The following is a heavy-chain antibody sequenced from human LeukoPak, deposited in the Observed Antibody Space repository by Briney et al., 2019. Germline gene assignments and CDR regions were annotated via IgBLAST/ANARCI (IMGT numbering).Heavy chain of an antibody. CDR3: ARSIVPAAINYYYYGMDV. CDR2: INAGNGNT. Sequence: ASVKVSCKASGYTFTSYAMHWVRQAPGQRLEWMGWINAGNGNTKYSQKFQGRVTITRDTSASTAYMELSGLRSEDTAVYYCARSIVPAAINYYYYGMDVWGQGTTVTVSS. CDR1: GYTFTSYA. J-gene: IGHJ6*02. V-gene: IGHV1-3*01. D-gene: IGHD2-2*01.